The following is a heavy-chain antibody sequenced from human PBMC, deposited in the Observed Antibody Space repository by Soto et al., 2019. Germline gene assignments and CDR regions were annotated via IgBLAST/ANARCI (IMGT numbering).Heavy chain of an antibody. J-gene: IGHJ4*02. D-gene: IGHD6-13*01. CDR2: IYSGGST. Sequence: EVQLVESGGGLIQPGGSLRLSCAASGFTVSSNYMSWVRQAPGKGLEWVSVIYSGGSTYYADSVKGRFTISRDNSKNTLYLQMNSLRADDTAVHYCARDGVGYAAADTWGDYWGQGTLVTVSS. CDR3: ARDGVGYAAADTWGDY. V-gene: IGHV3-53*01. CDR1: GFTVSSNY.